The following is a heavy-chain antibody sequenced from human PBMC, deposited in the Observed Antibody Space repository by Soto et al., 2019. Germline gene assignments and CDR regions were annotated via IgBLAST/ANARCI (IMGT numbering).Heavy chain of an antibody. CDR3: AQTVAGDY. J-gene: IGHJ4*02. V-gene: IGHV3-23*01. Sequence: VGSLRLSCAASGFTFSSYAMSWVRQAPGKGLEWVSTTSGNGGSTYYADSVKGRFTISRDNSKNTLYLQMNSLRAEDTAVYSCAQTVAGDYWGQGTLVTVSS. CDR1: GFTFSSYA. D-gene: IGHD6-19*01. CDR2: TSGNGGST.